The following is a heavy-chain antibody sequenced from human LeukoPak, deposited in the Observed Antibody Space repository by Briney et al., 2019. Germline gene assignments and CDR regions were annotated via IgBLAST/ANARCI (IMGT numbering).Heavy chain of an antibody. CDR3: AKDSGRYYDSSGYGT. V-gene: IGHV3-66*02. CDR2: IYSGGRT. Sequence: GGSPRLSCAASGFTVSRNYMSWVRQAPGKGLEWVSVIYSGGRTYYADSVKGRFTISRDNSKNTLYLQMNSLRAEDTAVYYCAKDSGRYYDSSGYGTWGQGTLVTVSS. D-gene: IGHD3-22*01. J-gene: IGHJ4*02. CDR1: GFTVSRNY.